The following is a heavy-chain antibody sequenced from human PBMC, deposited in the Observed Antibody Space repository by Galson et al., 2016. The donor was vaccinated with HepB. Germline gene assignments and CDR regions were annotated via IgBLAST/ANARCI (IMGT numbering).Heavy chain of an antibody. J-gene: IGHJ2*01. V-gene: IGHV3-23*01. CDR3: ARGGTRGILDWYFDL. Sequence: SLRLSCAASGFTFSSYAMYWVRQAPGKGLEWVSSISGSAITTYYADSVKGRFTISRDSSTNTMYLHMNSLRAEDTAVYFCARGGTRGILDWYFDLWGRGTLVTVSS. CDR1: GFTFSSYA. D-gene: IGHD1-1*01. CDR2: ISGSAITT.